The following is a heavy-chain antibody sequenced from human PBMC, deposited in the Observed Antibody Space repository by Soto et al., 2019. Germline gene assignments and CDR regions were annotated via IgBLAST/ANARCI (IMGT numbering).Heavy chain of an antibody. D-gene: IGHD4-17*01. CDR1: GGSISSGGYY. V-gene: IGHV4-31*03. Sequence: SETLSLTCTVSGGSISSGGYYWSWIRQHPGKGLEWIGYIYYSGSTYYNPSLKSRVTISVDTSKNQFSLKLSSVTAADTAVYYCARSYGDSPNWFDPWGQGTLVTVSS. CDR3: ARSYGDSPNWFDP. CDR2: IYYSGST. J-gene: IGHJ5*02.